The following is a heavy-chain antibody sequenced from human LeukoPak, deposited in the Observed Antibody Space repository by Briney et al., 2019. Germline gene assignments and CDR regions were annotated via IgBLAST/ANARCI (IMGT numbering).Heavy chain of an antibody. D-gene: IGHD3-22*01. Sequence: PSETLSLTCTVSGYSISSGYYWGWIRQPPGKGLEWIGSIYHSGSTYYNPSLKSRVTISVDTSKNQFSLKLSSVTAADTAVYYCARDQYYYDSSGYLFDYWGQGTLVTVSS. CDR2: IYHSGST. CDR1: GYSISSGYY. V-gene: IGHV4-38-2*02. J-gene: IGHJ4*02. CDR3: ARDQYYYDSSGYLFDY.